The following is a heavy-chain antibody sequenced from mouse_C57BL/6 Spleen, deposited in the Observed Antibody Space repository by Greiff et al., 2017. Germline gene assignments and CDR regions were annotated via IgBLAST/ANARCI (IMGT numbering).Heavy chain of an antibody. CDR1: GYTFTSYW. D-gene: IGHD1-1*01. Sequence: VQLQPSGAELAKPGASVKLSCKASGYTFTSYWMHWVKQRPGKGLEWIGYINPSSGYTKYNQKFKDKDTLTADKSSRTAYMQLNSLTYEDSAVDYCARGITTVVAVYYAMDYWGQGTSVTVSS. CDR2: INPSSGYT. CDR3: ARGITTVVAVYYAMDY. V-gene: IGHV1-7*01. J-gene: IGHJ4*01.